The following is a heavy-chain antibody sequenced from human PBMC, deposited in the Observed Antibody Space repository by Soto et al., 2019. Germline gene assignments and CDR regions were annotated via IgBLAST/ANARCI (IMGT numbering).Heavy chain of an antibody. Sequence: QVQLMQSGAEVKKPGASVKVSCKASGDTFSDYYIHWVRQAPGQGLEWMGTVNPSGGHTTYSQHFLGRATMTSEPSTSTLHMELTSLTSEDTAVYYCARGGHVVVVTAALDYWGQGTLVTVSS. CDR3: ARGGHVVVVTAALDY. V-gene: IGHV1-46*01. CDR1: GDTFSDYY. CDR2: VNPSGGHT. J-gene: IGHJ4*02. D-gene: IGHD2-21*02.